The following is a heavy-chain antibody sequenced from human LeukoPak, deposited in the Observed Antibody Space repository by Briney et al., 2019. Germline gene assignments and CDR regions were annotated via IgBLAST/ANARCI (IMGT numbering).Heavy chain of an antibody. D-gene: IGHD5-18*01. CDR3: AKIYSRYFDY. V-gene: IGHV3-23*01. J-gene: IGHJ4*02. CDR2: ISGSGGTT. CDR1: GFTFSNYA. Sequence: GGSLRLSCAASGFTFSNYAMSWVRQAPGKRLEWVSTISGSGGTTYYADSVKGRFTISRDNSKNTLFLQMNSLRAEDTAVYYCAKIYSRYFDYWGQGTLVTVSS.